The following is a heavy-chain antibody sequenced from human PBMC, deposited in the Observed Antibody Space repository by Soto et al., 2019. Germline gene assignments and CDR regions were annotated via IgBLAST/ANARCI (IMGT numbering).Heavy chain of an antibody. CDR3: ARDLRSGWVTAFDY. J-gene: IGHJ4*02. D-gene: IGHD2-21*02. CDR2: IYPGDSDT. CDR1: GYSFTSYW. V-gene: IGHV5-51*01. Sequence: GESLKISCKGSGYSFTSYWIGWVRQMPGKGLEWMGIIYPGDSDTRYSPSFPGQVTISADRSISTAYLQWSSLKASDTAMYYCARDLRSGWVTAFDYRGQGTLVTVSS.